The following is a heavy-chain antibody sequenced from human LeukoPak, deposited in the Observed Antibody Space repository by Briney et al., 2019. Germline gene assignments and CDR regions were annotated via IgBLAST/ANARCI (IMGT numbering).Heavy chain of an antibody. V-gene: IGHV4-59*11. CDR2: IYYSGST. CDR1: GGSISSHY. Sequence: SETLSLTYTVSGGSISSHYWSWIRQPPGKGLKWMGYIYYSGSTNYNPSLKSRVTISVDTSKNQFSLRLSSVTAADTAVYYCARMPYYDFWSGYYYYYYYMDVWGKGTTVTVSS. D-gene: IGHD3-3*01. CDR3: ARMPYYDFWSGYYYYYYYMDV. J-gene: IGHJ6*03.